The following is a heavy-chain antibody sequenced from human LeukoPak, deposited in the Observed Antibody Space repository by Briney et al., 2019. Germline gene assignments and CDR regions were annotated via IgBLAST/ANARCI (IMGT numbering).Heavy chain of an antibody. CDR2: IRSKANSYAT. CDR3: RAVAGDAFDI. Sequence: GGSLRLSCAASGFTFSGSAMHWVRQASGKGLEWVGRIRSKANSYATAYAASVKGRFTISRDDSKNTAYLQMNSLKTEDTAVYYCRAVAGDAFDIWGQGTMVTVSS. CDR1: GFTFSGSA. D-gene: IGHD6-19*01. J-gene: IGHJ3*02. V-gene: IGHV3-73*01.